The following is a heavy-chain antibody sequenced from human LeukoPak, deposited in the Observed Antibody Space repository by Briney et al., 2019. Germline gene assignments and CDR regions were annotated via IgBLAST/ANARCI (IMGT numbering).Heavy chain of an antibody. V-gene: IGHV3-21*01. Sequence: GGSLRLSCAASGFTFSSYSMNWVRQAPGKVLERVSSISSSSSYIYYADSVKGRFTISRDNAKNSLYLQMNSLRTEDTAMYYCARDRTTVASPFDCWGQGTLVTVSS. J-gene: IGHJ4*02. CDR3: ARDRTTVASPFDC. D-gene: IGHD4-23*01. CDR1: GFTFSSYS. CDR2: ISSSSSYI.